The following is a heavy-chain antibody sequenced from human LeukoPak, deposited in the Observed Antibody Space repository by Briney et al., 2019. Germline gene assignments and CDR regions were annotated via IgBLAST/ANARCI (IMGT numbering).Heavy chain of an antibody. CDR2: ISGTSNSYK. V-gene: IGHV3-21*01. D-gene: IGHD4-17*01. CDR3: ARPSINDYGDFGY. J-gene: IGHJ4*02. CDR1: GFTFSSYS. Sequence: PGGSLRLSCAASGFTFSSYSLNWARQAPGKGLEWISSISGTSNSYKYYADSVKGRFTIFRDDAKNSLYLQMNSLRAEDTAAYYCARPSINDYGDFGYWGQGTLVTVSS.